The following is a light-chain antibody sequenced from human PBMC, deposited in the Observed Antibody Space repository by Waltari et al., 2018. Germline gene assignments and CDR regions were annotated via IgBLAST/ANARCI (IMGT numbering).Light chain of an antibody. V-gene: IGLV4-69*01. Sequence: QLVLTKSPSASASLGASVKLTCTLSSGHSSYAIAWHPQQPEKGPRYLMKLNSDGSHSKGDGIPDRFSGSSSGAERSLTISNLQSEDEADYYCQSWGTGIPWVFGGGTKLTVL. CDR3: QSWGTGIPWV. CDR1: SGHSSYA. CDR2: LNSDGSH. J-gene: IGLJ3*02.